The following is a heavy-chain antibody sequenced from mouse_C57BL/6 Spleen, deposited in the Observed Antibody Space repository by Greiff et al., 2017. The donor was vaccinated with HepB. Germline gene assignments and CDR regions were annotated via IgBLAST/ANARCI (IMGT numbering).Heavy chain of an antibody. Sequence: VQLQQPGAELVRPGSSVKLSCKASGYTFTSYWMHWVKQRPIQGLEWIGNIDPSDSETHYNQKFKDKATLTVDKSSSTAYMQLSSLTSEDSAVYYGARTGTTIVAPDYFDYWGQGTTLTVSS. D-gene: IGHD1-1*01. J-gene: IGHJ2*01. CDR3: ARTGTTIVAPDYFDY. V-gene: IGHV1-52*01. CDR2: IDPSDSET. CDR1: GYTFTSYW.